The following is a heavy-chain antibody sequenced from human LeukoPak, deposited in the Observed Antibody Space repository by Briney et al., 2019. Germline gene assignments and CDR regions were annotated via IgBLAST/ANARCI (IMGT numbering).Heavy chain of an antibody. V-gene: IGHV5-51*01. CDR3: ARQTDGGRFDY. J-gene: IGHJ4*02. D-gene: IGHD1-26*01. Sequence: GESLKISCKGSGYSFTSYWIGWVRQMPGKGLEWVGIIYPGDSHTIYSPSFQGQVTISADKSISTAYLQWSSLKASDIAMYYCARQTDGGRFDYWGQGTLVTVSS. CDR2: IYPGDSHT. CDR1: GYSFTSYW.